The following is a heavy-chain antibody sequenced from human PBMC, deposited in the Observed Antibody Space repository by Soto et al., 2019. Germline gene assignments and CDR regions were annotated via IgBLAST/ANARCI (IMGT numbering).Heavy chain of an antibody. CDR3: AKGQRPHFGY. J-gene: IGHJ4*02. CDR2: VSGSGGNT. Sequence: EVQLLESGGGLVQPGGSLRLSCAASGFTFSTYAMTWVRQAPGKGLEWVSAVSGSGGNTYYADSVKGRFTISRDNSQNPLYLQMNSLRADDTAVYDCAKGQRPHFGYWGEGTNVTVSS. CDR1: GFTFSTYA. D-gene: IGHD6-25*01. V-gene: IGHV3-23*01.